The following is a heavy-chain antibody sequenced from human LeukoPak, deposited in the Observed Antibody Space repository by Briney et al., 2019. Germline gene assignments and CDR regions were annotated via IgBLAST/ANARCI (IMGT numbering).Heavy chain of an antibody. J-gene: IGHJ4*02. Sequence: GASVKVSCKASGYTFSDWPINWVRQAPGQGLEWMGWINTNTGNPTYAQDFTGRFVFSLDTSVSTTCLQISSLKVEDTAIYYCARSNNDGDYLGVGFDYWGQGARVTVSS. V-gene: IGHV7-4-1*02. CDR3: ARSNNDGDYLGVGFDY. CDR1: GYTFSDWP. CDR2: INTNTGNP. D-gene: IGHD4-17*01.